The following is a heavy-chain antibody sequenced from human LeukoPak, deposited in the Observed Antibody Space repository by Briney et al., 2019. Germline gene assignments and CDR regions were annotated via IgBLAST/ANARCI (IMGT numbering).Heavy chain of an antibody. D-gene: IGHD6-19*01. CDR2: IHKSGGTT. J-gene: IGHJ5*02. CDR1: GLIFSTYA. V-gene: IGHV3-23*01. Sequence: GGSLTLSCVTSGLIFSTYALSWVRQAPGKGLEWVSTIHKSGGTTTYTDSVKGRFTISRDSSKNTLFLQMNSLRDDDTAVYYCATVGGWGTNGGPWGQGTLVTVSS. CDR3: ATVGGWGTNGGP.